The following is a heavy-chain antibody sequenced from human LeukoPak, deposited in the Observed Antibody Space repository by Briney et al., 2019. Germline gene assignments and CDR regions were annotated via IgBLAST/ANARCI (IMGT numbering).Heavy chain of an antibody. CDR3: ATLYSYGYFDY. D-gene: IGHD5-18*01. V-gene: IGHV1-24*01. Sequence: ASVKVSCKVSGYTLTELSIHWVRQAPGKGLEWMGGFDTEDGETIYAHKFQGRGTMTEDTSTDTAYMELSSLRSEDTAVYYCATLYSYGYFDYGGQETLVTVSS. J-gene: IGHJ4*02. CDR1: GYTLTELS. CDR2: FDTEDGET.